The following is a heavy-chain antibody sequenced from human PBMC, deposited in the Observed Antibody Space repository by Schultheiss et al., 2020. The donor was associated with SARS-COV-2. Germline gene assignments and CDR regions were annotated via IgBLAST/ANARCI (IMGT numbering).Heavy chain of an antibody. CDR1: GFTFSRYA. CDR3: AKGDNSFDY. J-gene: IGHJ4*02. CDR2: TSGGGETT. V-gene: IGHV3-23*01. Sequence: SCAASGFTFSRYAMTWVRQAPGKGLEWVSSTSGGGETTYYADSVKDRFTLSRYNSKNTLSLQMNSLRAEDTAIYYCAKGDNSFDYWGQGTLVTVSS. D-gene: IGHD1-20*01.